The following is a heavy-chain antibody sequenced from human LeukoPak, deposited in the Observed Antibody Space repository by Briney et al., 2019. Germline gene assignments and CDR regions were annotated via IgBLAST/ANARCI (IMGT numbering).Heavy chain of an antibody. D-gene: IGHD6-19*01. J-gene: IGHJ4*02. V-gene: IGHV3-7*01. CDR3: ARVSAHAGIAVAASDY. Sequence: GGSLRLSCAASGFTFSSYWMNWVRQAPGKGLEWVAKIKKDGSEKYYVDSVKGRFTISRDNAKNSLYLQMNSLRAEDTAVYYCARVSAHAGIAVAASDYWGQGTLVTVSS. CDR2: IKKDGSEK. CDR1: GFTFSSYW.